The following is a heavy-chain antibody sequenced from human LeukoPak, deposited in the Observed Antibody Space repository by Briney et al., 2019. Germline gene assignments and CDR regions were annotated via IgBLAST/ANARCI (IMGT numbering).Heavy chain of an antibody. CDR1: GFTFSSYS. Sequence: GGSLRLSCAASGFTFSSYSMNWVRQAPGKGLEWVSYISSSSSTIYYADSVKGRFTISRDNAKNSLYLQMNSLRAEDTAVYYCAREERLKDEAFDIWGQGTMVTVSS. J-gene: IGHJ3*02. D-gene: IGHD5-24*01. CDR3: AREERLKDEAFDI. V-gene: IGHV3-48*01. CDR2: ISSSSSTI.